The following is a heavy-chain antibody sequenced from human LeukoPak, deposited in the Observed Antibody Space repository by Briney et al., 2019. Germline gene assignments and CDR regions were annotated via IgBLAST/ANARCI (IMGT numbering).Heavy chain of an antibody. J-gene: IGHJ6*02. V-gene: IGHV3-21*01. CDR3: ARWSESGMDV. Sequence: GGSLRLSCAASGFTFSSYSMNWVRQAPGKGLEWVSSISSSSSYIYYADSVKGRFTISRDNAKNSQYLQMNSLRAEDTAVYYCARWSESGMDVWGQGTTVTVSS. CDR2: ISSSSSYI. CDR1: GFTFSSYS.